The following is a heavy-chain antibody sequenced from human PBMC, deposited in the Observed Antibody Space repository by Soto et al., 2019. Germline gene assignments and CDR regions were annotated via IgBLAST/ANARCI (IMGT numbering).Heavy chain of an antibody. J-gene: IGHJ5*02. V-gene: IGHV4-28*01. CDR3: ASLKLGYRTFDP. Sequence: PSETLSLTCAVSGFSISSGRLWGWIRQPPGKGLEWIGYIYYTGTTYYSPSLKSRLTISVDTSKNQFSLKLSSMTAADTAVYYCASLKLGYRTFDPWGQGTLVTVSS. D-gene: IGHD5-18*01. CDR2: IYYTGTT. CDR1: GFSISSGRL.